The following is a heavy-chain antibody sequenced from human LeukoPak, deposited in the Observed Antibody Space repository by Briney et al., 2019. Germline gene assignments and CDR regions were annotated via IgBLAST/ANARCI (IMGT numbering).Heavy chain of an antibody. J-gene: IGHJ4*02. CDR1: GFTVSSNY. CDR2: ISWNSGSI. Sequence: GGSLRLSCAASGFTVSSNYMSWVRQAPGKGLEWVSGISWNSGSIGYADSVKGRFTISRDNAKNSLYLQMNSLRAEDTALYYCAKDYGGKLGGVDYWGQGTLVTVSS. D-gene: IGHD4-23*01. CDR3: AKDYGGKLGGVDY. V-gene: IGHV3-9*01.